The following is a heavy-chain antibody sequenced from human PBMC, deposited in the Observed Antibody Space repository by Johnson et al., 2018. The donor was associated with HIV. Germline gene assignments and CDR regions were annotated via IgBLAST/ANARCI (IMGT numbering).Heavy chain of an antibody. J-gene: IGHJ3*02. CDR3: ARGGVGDVFDI. CDR1: GFTFSTYG. V-gene: IGHV3-7*01. Sequence: VQLVESGGGVVQPGRSLRLSCAASGFTFSTYGMHWVRQAPGKGLEWVATIKQDGSERYHVDSVKGRFTISRDNAKKSLYLQMNSLRAEDTAVYYCARGGVGDVFDIWGQGTMVTVSS. D-gene: IGHD1-26*01. CDR2: IKQDGSER.